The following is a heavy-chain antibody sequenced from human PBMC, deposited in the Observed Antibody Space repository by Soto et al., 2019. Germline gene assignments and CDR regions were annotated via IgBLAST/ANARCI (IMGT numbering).Heavy chain of an antibody. D-gene: IGHD2-2*01. CDR1: GGSISSGGYY. CDR3: ARVVVVAAARHLHWFDP. V-gene: IGHV4-31*03. J-gene: IGHJ5*02. CDR2: IDYSGST. Sequence: QVQLQESGPGLVKPSQTLSLTCTVSGGSISSGGYYWSWIRQPPGKVLEWIGYIDYSGSTYYNPSLKRRVTIAVDTSKNQFSLKLSSVTASDTAVYYCARVVVVAAARHLHWFDPWGQGTLVTVSS.